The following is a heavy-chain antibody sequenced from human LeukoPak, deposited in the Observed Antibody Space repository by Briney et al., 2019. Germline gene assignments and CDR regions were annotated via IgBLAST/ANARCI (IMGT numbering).Heavy chain of an antibody. CDR2: IDPSDSYT. Sequence: GESLQISSKGSGYTFTNHRISWVRQMPGKSLEWMGKIDPSDSYTNYSPSFQGHVTISADKSISTAYLQWSSLKASDTAMYYCARAPDSDSGYDYFDYWGQGTLVTVSS. CDR1: GYTFTNHR. D-gene: IGHD5-12*01. J-gene: IGHJ4*02. CDR3: ARAPDSDSGYDYFDY. V-gene: IGHV5-10-1*01.